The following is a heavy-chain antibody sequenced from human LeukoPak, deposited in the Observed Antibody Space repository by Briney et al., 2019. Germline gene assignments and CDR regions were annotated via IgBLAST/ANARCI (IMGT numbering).Heavy chain of an antibody. V-gene: IGHV4-39*07. CDR2: IYHSGST. D-gene: IGHD6-19*01. J-gene: IGHJ4*02. CDR3: ASGGIDHDLSSGWYGGAALRY. Sequence: SETLSLTCTVSGGSISSSSYYWGWIRQPPGKGLEWIGSIYHSGSTYYNPSLKSRVTISVDKSKNQFSLKLSSVTAADTAVYYCASGGIDHDLSSGWYGGAALRYWGQGTLVTVSS. CDR1: GGSISSSSYY.